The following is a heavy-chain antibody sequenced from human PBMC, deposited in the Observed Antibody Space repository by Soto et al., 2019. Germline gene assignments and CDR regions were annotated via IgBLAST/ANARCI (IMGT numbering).Heavy chain of an antibody. Sequence: EVQLVESGGGLVKPGGSLRLSCAASGFTFSSYSMNWVRQAPGKGLERVSSCSRRSRYIYYADSVRGRFTISRDNANNSLSLPMNIMRAEETSIYYCARQLPVGATTFDYWGPGALATGSS. D-gene: IGHD1-26*01. J-gene: IGHJ4*02. CDR3: ARQLPVGATTFDY. V-gene: IGHV3-21*01. CDR1: GFTFSSYS. CDR2: CSRRSRYI.